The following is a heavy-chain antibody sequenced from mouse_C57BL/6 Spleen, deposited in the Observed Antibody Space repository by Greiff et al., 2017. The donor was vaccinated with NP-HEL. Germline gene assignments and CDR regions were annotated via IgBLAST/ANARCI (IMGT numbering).Heavy chain of an antibody. J-gene: IGHJ1*03. D-gene: IGHD1-3*01. CDR1: GFTFSSYA. CDR3: ARDRGQLRYFDV. Sequence: EVMLVESGGGLVKPGGSLKLSCAASGFTFSSYAMSWVRQTPEKRLEWVATISDGGSYTYYPDNVKGRFTISRDNAKNNLYLQMSHLKSEDTAMYYCARDRGQLRYFDVWGTGTTVTVSS. CDR2: ISDGGSYT. V-gene: IGHV5-4*01.